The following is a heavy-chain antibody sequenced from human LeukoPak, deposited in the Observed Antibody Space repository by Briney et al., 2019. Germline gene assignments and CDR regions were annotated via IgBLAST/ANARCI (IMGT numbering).Heavy chain of an antibody. V-gene: IGHV3-23*01. CDR1: GFTFSSYA. CDR3: AKGEYYDFWSGYLS. D-gene: IGHD3-3*01. J-gene: IGHJ4*02. Sequence: GGSLRLSCAASGFTFSSYAMSWVRQAPGKGLEWVSAISGSGGSTYYADSVKGRFTISRDNSKNTLYLQMNSLRAEDTAVYYCAKGEYYDFWSGYLSWGQGTLVTVSS. CDR2: ISGSGGST.